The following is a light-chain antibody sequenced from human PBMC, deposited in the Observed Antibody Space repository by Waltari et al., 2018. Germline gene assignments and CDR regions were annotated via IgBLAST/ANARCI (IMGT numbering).Light chain of an antibody. V-gene: IGKV4-1*01. CDR1: QSVLYSHNNKNY. CDR3: QQYFGGPT. Sequence: DIVMTQSPDSLAVSLGERATINCKSSQSVLYSHNNKNYLGWYQQKPGQPPKLIIYWAPIRGSGVPDRFSGSGSGTDFTLTISSLQAEDVAVYYCQQYFGGPTFGQGTKVEIK. J-gene: IGKJ1*01. CDR2: WAP.